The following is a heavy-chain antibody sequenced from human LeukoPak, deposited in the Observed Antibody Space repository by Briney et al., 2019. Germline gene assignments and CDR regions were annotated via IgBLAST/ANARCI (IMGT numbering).Heavy chain of an antibody. CDR1: GFTFSSYG. CDR3: AKEGGYDHYYYYYYMDV. CDR2: IRYDGSNK. Sequence: PGGSLRLSCAASGFTFSSYGMHWVRQAPGKGLEWVAFIRYDGSNKYYADSVKGRFTISRDNSKNTLYLQMNSLKAEDTAVYYCAKEGGYDHYYYYYYMDVWGKGTTVTISS. V-gene: IGHV3-30*02. J-gene: IGHJ6*03. D-gene: IGHD5-12*01.